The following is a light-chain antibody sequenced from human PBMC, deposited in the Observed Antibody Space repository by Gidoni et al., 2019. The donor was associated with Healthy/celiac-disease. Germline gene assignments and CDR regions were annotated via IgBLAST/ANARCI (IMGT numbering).Light chain of an antibody. CDR2: QDS. CDR3: QAWDSSTGGV. J-gene: IGLJ1*01. V-gene: IGLV3-1*01. CDR1: KLGDKY. Sequence: SYELTQPPSVSVAPGQTASITCSGDKLGDKYACWYQQKPGQSPVLVLYQDSKRPSGIPGRFSGSNSGNTATLTISGTQAMEEADYYCQAWDSSTGGVFGTGTKVTVL.